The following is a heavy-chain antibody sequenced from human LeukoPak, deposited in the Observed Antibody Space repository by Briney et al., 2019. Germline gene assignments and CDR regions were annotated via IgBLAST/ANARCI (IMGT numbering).Heavy chain of an antibody. D-gene: IGHD3-3*01. CDR2: INWNGGST. J-gene: IGHJ4*02. Sequence: GGSLRLSCAASGFTFDDYGMSWVRQAPGKGLEWVSGINWNGGSTGYADSVKGRFTISRDNAKNSLYLQMNSLRAGDTALYYCAREEDDFWRGPLSDYWGQGTLVTVSS. V-gene: IGHV3-20*04. CDR3: AREEDDFWRGPLSDY. CDR1: GFTFDDYG.